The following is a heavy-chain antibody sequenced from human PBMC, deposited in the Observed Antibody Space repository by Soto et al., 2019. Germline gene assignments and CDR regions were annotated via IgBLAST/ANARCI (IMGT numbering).Heavy chain of an antibody. J-gene: IGHJ4*02. Sequence: ASVKVSCKASGGTLSSYTISWVRQATGQGLEWMGRIIPILGIANYAQKFQGRVTITADKSTSTAYMELSSLRSEDTAVYYCARGSWIQLWLTYDYWGQGTLVTVSS. CDR2: IIPILGIA. CDR3: ARGSWIQLWLTYDY. D-gene: IGHD5-18*01. V-gene: IGHV1-69*02. CDR1: GGTLSSYT.